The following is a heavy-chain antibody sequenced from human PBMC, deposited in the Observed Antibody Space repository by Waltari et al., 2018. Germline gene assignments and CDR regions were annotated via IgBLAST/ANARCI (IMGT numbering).Heavy chain of an antibody. Sequence: QVQLVQSGAEVKKPGASVTVSCKASGYTFSDYAIHWVRQGPGQRPEWMGWINNGNGNREYSQEFQGRVTISRDTSASTVYMELSSLRSEDMAVYYCARANLFRSRGLTFDIWGQGTMVTVSS. V-gene: IGHV1-3*03. CDR2: INNGNGNR. CDR1: GYTFSDYA. CDR3: ARANLFRSRGLTFDI. D-gene: IGHD3-3*01. J-gene: IGHJ3*02.